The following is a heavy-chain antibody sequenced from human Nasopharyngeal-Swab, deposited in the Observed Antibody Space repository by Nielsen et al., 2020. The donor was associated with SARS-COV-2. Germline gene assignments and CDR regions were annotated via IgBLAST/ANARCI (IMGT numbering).Heavy chain of an antibody. V-gene: IGHV3-74*01. CDR1: GFTFSSYW. D-gene: IGHD4/OR15-4a*01. Sequence: GESLKISCAASGFTFSSYWIHWVRQAPGKGLVWVARIKSDGSSTNYADSVKGRFTISRDNAKNTLYLQMNSLRAEDTAVYYCAKDGGLTTFPYYYYYGMDVWGQGTTVTVSS. CDR3: AKDGGLTTFPYYYYYGMDV. CDR2: IKSDGSST. J-gene: IGHJ6*02.